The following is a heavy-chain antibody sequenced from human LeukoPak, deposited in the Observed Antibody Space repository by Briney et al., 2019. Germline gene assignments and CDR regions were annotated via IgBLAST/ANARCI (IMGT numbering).Heavy chain of an antibody. J-gene: IGHJ5*02. D-gene: IGHD3-10*01. V-gene: IGHV1-2*02. CDR2: INPNSGGT. Sequence: ASVKVSCKAPGYTFTAYYMHWVRQAPGQGLEWMGWINPNSGGTDYAQKFQGRVTMTRDTSISTAYMEMSGLRSDDTAVYYCTRVKVAGGSEGFGPWGEGTLLTVSS. CDR3: TRVKVAGGSEGFGP. CDR1: GYTFTAYY.